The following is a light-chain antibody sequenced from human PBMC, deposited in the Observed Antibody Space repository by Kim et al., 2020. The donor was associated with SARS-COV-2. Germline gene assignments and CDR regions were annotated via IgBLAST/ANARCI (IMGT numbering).Light chain of an antibody. CDR3: QQYKTYPVT. J-gene: IGKJ4*01. CDR2: TAS. V-gene: IGKV1-5*03. Sequence: ASVGDRVSITCRASQNIDAWLAWYQQKPGKAPQLLIYTASTLESGVPSRFSGSGSGTEFTLTISSLQPDDFATYYCQQYKTYPVTFGRGTKVDIK. CDR1: QNIDAW.